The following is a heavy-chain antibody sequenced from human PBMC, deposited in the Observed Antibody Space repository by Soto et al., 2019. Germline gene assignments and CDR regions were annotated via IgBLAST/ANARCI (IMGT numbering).Heavy chain of an antibody. J-gene: IGHJ6*02. CDR1: GVSFNRHW. CDR2: IKRDGSGK. V-gene: IGHV3-7*01. CDR3: ARDPYYYDSHYYYGMDV. D-gene: IGHD3-22*01. Sequence: PGGALGLSCAASGVSFNRHWMSWVRQAPGKGLQWVASIKRDGSGKYYVDSVKGRFTISRDNVKNSLSLQMNSLRAEDTAVYYCARDPYYYDSHYYYGMDVWGQGTTVPVSS.